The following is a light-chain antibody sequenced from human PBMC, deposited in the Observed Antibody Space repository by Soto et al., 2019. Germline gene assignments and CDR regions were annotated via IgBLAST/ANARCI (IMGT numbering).Light chain of an antibody. CDR1: SFNIGNNY. J-gene: IGLJ1*01. Sequence: QSVLTQPPSVSAAPGQKVIISCSGSSFNIGNNYVSWYQQLPGTAPKLLIYANGNRPSGVPDRFSGSKSGTSASLAITGLQAEDEADYYCQSYDRSLSGYVLGTGTKVTVL. V-gene: IGLV1-40*01. CDR3: QSYDRSLSGYV. CDR2: ANG.